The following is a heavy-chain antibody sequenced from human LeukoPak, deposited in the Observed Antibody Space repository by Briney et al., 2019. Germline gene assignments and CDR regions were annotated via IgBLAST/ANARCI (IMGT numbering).Heavy chain of an antibody. CDR3: AKGKSGLLWFGDPTSGIYFDY. V-gene: IGHV3-74*01. D-gene: IGHD3-10*01. J-gene: IGHJ4*02. CDR2: INSDGSRT. Sequence: GGSLRLSCAASGFTFNNYWRHWVRQVPGEGLVWVSRINSDGSRTNYVDSAKGRFTISRDNAKNSLYLQMNSLRAEDTAVYYCAKGKSGLLWFGDPTSGIYFDYWGQGTLVTVSS. CDR1: GFTFNNYW.